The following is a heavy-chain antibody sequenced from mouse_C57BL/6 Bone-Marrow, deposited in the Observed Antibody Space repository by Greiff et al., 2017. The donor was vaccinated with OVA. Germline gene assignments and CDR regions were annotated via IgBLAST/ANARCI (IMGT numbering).Heavy chain of an antibody. CDR3: ARSDDGYYVSHWYFDV. CDR2: IDPNSGGT. J-gene: IGHJ1*03. Sequence: QVQLKESGAELVKPGASVKLSCKASGYTFTSYWMHWVKQRPGRGLEWIGRIDPNSGGTKYNEKFKSKATLTVDKPSSTAYMQLSSLTSEDSAVYYCARSDDGYYVSHWYFDVWGTGTTVTVSS. V-gene: IGHV1-72*01. CDR1: GYTFTSYW. D-gene: IGHD2-3*01.